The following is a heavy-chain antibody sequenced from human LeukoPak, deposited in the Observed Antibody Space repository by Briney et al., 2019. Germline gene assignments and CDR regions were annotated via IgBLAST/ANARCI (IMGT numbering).Heavy chain of an antibody. V-gene: IGHV3-7*01. CDR1: GFTFSSYW. J-gene: IGHJ6*03. D-gene: IGHD2-15*01. CDR2: IKQDGSEK. CDR3: ARYPVVVAVYYYYYYMDV. Sequence: GGSLRLSCAASGFTFSSYWMSWVRQAPGKGLEWVANIKQDGSEKYYVDSVKGRFTISRDNAKNSLYLQMNSLRAEDTAVYYCARYPVVVAVYYYYYYMDVWGKGTTVTVSS.